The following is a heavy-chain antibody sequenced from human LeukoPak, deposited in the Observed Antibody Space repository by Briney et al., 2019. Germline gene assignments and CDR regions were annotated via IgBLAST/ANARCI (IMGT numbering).Heavy chain of an antibody. J-gene: IGHJ4*02. Sequence: GGSLRLSCKTSGFKFRDFDMDWVRQAPGKGLEWVAHISYDGTKEYYADSVKGRFSISRDNSQDTVYLQLSSLPTEDTARYYCVRDVAFWGQGTLIIVSS. CDR2: ISYDGTKE. V-gene: IGHV3-30*03. CDR1: GFKFRDFD. CDR3: VRDVAF.